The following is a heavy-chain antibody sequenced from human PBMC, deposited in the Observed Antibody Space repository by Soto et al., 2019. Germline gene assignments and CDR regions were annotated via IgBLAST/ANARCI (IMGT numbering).Heavy chain of an antibody. CDR2: IYHSGST. V-gene: IGHV4-4*02. CDR3: AREMGYCSGGSCYLTSGWFDP. Sequence: QVQLQESGPGLVKPSGTLSLTCAVSSGSISSSNWWSWVRQPPGKGLEWIGEIYHSGSTNYNPSLKSRVTISVDKSKNQFSLKLSSVTAADTAVYYCAREMGYCSGGSCYLTSGWFDPWGQGTLVTVSS. J-gene: IGHJ5*02. CDR1: SGSISSSNW. D-gene: IGHD2-15*01.